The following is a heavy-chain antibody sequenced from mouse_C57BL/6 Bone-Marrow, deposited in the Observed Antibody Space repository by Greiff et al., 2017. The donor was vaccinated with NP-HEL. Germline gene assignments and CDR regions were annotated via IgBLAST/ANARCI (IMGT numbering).Heavy chain of an antibody. V-gene: IGHV1-4*01. Sequence: QVQLQQSGAELARPGASVKMSCKASGYTFTSYTMHWVKQRPGQGLEWIGYINPSSGYTTYIQKFKDKATLTAAKSSSTAYLQLSSLTSEDSAVYYCGRSGSSCVNAMDYWGQGTSVTVSS. J-gene: IGHJ4*01. D-gene: IGHD1-1*01. CDR3: GRSGSSCVNAMDY. CDR1: GYTFTSYT. CDR2: INPSSGYT.